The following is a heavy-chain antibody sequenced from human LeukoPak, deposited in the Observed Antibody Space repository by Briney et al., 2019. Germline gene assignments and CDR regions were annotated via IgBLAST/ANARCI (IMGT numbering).Heavy chain of an antibody. CDR1: GFAFSSFA. Sequence: GALRLSCAASGFAFSSFAMSWVRQAPGKGLDCVSIISGSGDTTYYADSVKGRFTVSRDNSKNTLFLQMNSLTAEDTAVYYCAKSPKYCSGSSCYSWGQGTLVTVSS. CDR2: ISGSGDTT. J-gene: IGHJ4*02. V-gene: IGHV3-23*01. CDR3: AKSPKYCSGSSCYS. D-gene: IGHD2-15*01.